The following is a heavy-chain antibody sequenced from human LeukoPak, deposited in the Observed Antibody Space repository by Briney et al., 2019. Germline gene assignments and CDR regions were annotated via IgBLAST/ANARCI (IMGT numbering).Heavy chain of an antibody. CDR3: AKLLGDVTTFDY. CDR2: IKRDGSVE. J-gene: IGHJ4*02. Sequence: QPGESLRLSCAGSGFTFSRSWMTWVRQAPGKGLEWVASIKRDGSVEHYMGSVKGRFTISRDNAENSLYLQMNSLRAEDTAVYYCAKLLGDVTTFDYWGQGTLVTVSS. CDR1: GFTFSRSW. D-gene: IGHD3-16*01. V-gene: IGHV3-7*01.